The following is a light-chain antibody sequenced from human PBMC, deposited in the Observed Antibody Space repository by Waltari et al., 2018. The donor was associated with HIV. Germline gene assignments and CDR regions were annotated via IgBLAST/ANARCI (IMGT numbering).Light chain of an antibody. V-gene: IGLV2-23*02. CDR2: EVS. J-gene: IGLJ2*01. Sequence: QSALPQPASVSGPPAQSITISCTGTMSALRSSNLFPWYQQYPGRAPKLIIYEVSKRPSGVSDRFSGSKSGNRASLTVAGLKVEDEADYYCCSYAGGRVFVLFGGGTRLTV. CDR1: MSALRSSNL. CDR3: CSYAGGRVFVL.